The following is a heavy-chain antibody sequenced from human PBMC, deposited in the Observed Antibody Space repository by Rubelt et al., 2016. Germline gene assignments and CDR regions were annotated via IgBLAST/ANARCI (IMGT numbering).Heavy chain of an antibody. V-gene: IGHV4-34*01. CDR1: GGSFSGYY. J-gene: IGHJ5*02. Sequence: QVQLQQWGAGLLKPSETLSLTCAVYGGSFSGYYWSWIRQPPGKGLEWIGEINHSGSTNYNPSLKSRVTISVDTSKNQFSLILSSVTAADTSGDCCAGEISGSYSRDAWGQGTLGTVSS. CDR3: AGEISGSYSRDA. D-gene: IGHD1-26*01. CDR2: INHSGST.